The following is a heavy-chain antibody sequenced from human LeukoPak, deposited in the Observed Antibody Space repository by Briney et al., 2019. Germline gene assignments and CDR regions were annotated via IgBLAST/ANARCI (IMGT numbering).Heavy chain of an antibody. D-gene: IGHD5-12*01. V-gene: IGHV3-21*01. CDR2: ISSSSSYI. CDR3: ARERSDYDSARWFDP. Sequence: GGSLRLSCAASGFTFSSYSMNWVRQAPGKGLEWVSSISSSSSYIYYADSVRGRFTISRDNAKNSLYLQMNSLRAEDTAVYYCARERSDYDSARWFDPWGQGTLVTVSS. CDR1: GFTFSSYS. J-gene: IGHJ5*02.